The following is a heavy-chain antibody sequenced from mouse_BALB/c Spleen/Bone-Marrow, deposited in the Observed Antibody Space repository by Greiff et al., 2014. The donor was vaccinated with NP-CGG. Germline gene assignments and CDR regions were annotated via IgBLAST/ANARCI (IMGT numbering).Heavy chain of an antibody. CDR3: VRDGDYRYAWFSY. CDR1: GFTFRDYY. D-gene: IGHD2-14*01. CDR2: ISDGGTYT. Sequence: EVMLVESGGGLVKPGGSLKLSCAASGFTFRDYYMYWVRQTPEKRLEWVATISDGGTYTYYSDSVKGRFTISRDKAKNNLYLQMTNLMSEDTAMYRCVRDGDYRYAWFSYWGQGTLATVSA. V-gene: IGHV5-4*02. J-gene: IGHJ3*01.